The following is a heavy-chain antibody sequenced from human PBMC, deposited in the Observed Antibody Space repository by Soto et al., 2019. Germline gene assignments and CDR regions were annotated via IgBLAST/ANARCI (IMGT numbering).Heavy chain of an antibody. J-gene: IGHJ4*02. V-gene: IGHV3-23*01. Sequence: DVQLLESGGGLVQPGGSLRLSCVVSGFSFNYAIIWVRQAPGKGQEWVSGVTGAGNTQYAASVKGRFTISIDNSKTTAYLQMNSLRAEDPAMYYCAKEAVYNYGLGLVCDWGQGTLVTVS. CDR2: VTGAGNT. D-gene: IGHD3-16*01. CDR3: AKEAVYNYGLGLVCD. CDR1: GFSFNYA.